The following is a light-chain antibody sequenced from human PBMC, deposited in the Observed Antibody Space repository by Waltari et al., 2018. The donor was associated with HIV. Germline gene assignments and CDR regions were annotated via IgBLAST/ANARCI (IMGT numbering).Light chain of an antibody. Sequence: QSVLTQPPSASGTPGHRVPIACSGRRPNIGRNPISRYQHLPGTAPKLLMYNNNQRPSGVPDRFSGSKSGTSASLAISGLQSEDEADYYCATWDDSLNALFGGGTKLTV. J-gene: IGLJ2*01. CDR2: NNN. CDR3: ATWDDSLNAL. CDR1: RPNIGRNP. V-gene: IGLV1-44*01.